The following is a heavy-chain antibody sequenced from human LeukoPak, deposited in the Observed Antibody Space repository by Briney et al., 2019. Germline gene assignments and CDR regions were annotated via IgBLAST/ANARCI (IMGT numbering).Heavy chain of an antibody. V-gene: IGHV3-48*01. CDR1: GLTLSSYN. CDR2: IRNSGNTI. J-gene: IGHJ4*02. D-gene: IGHD3-22*01. CDR3: GREYWGYYDDSGYPFDN. Sequence: GRSLTLSCALSGLTLSSYNMNWVSQPPRKVLEWVSYIRNSGNTIYYADSVTGPFTISRDPAKNSLYLQMNSMRAEDTAVYYCGREYWGYYDDSGYPFDNWGQGTMVTVSS.